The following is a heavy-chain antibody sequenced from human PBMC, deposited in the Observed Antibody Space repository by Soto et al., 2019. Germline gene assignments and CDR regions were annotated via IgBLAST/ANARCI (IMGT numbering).Heavy chain of an antibody. Sequence: ASETLSLTCAVYGGSFSGYYWSWIRQPPGKGLEWIGEINHSGSTNYNPSLKSRVTISVDTSKNQFSLKLSSVTAADTAVYYCARGGDGYYGMDVWGQGTTVTVSS. CDR3: ARGGDGYYGMDV. CDR2: INHSGST. CDR1: GGSFSGYY. J-gene: IGHJ6*02. V-gene: IGHV4-34*01. D-gene: IGHD3-3*01.